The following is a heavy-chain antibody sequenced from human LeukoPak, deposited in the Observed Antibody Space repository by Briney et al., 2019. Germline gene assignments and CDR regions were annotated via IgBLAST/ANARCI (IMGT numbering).Heavy chain of an antibody. J-gene: IGHJ3*02. V-gene: IGHV4-31*03. CDR3: ARDPDYYDSSGYLPGGAFDI. D-gene: IGHD3-22*01. Sequence: PSETLSLTCTVSGGSISSGGYYWSWIRQHPGKGLEWIGYIYYSGSTYYNPSLKSRVTISVDTSKNQFSLKLSSVTAADTAVYYCARDPDYYDSSGYLPGGAFDIWGQGTMVTVSS. CDR1: GGSISSGGYY. CDR2: IYYSGST.